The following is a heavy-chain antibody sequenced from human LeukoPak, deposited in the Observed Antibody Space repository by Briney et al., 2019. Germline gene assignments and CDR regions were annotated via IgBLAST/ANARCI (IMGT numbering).Heavy chain of an antibody. Sequence: SETQSLTCNVSGGSINSLYWSWIRQPPGKGLEWIGYIYGSGSTNYNPSLKSRVTISVDTSNNQFSLRLNSVTAADTAVYYCARLFSSSSGRAFDIWGQGTIVTVSS. J-gene: IGHJ3*02. CDR2: IYGSGST. CDR3: ARLFSSSSGRAFDI. CDR1: GGSINSLY. V-gene: IGHV4-59*01. D-gene: IGHD6-6*01.